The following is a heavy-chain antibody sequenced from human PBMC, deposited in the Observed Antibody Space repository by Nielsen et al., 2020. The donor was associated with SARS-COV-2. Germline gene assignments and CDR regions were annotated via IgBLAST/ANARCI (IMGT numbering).Heavy chain of an antibody. CDR3: AKGDGGTYYFDY. Sequence: GESLKISCAASGFTFNNFAMSWVRQAPGKGLEWVSTISGSDDSTYYADSVKGRFTISRDDSKNTLYLQMNSLRAEDTAVYYCAKGDGGTYYFDYWGQGTLVTVSS. CDR2: ISGSDDST. J-gene: IGHJ4*02. V-gene: IGHV3-23*01. D-gene: IGHD1-7*01. CDR1: GFTFNNFA.